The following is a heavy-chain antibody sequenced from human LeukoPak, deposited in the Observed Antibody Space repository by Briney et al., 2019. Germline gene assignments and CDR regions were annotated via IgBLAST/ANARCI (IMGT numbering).Heavy chain of an antibody. D-gene: IGHD6-13*01. J-gene: IGHJ4*02. CDR2: IYYSGST. Sequence: PSETLSLTCTVSGGSISSYYWSWIRQPAGKGLEWIGSIYYSGSTYYNPSLKSRVTISVDTSKNQFSLKLSSVTAADTAVYYCARVLYGSWYPYWGQGTLVTVSS. CDR3: ARVLYGSWYPY. V-gene: IGHV4-4*07. CDR1: GGSISSYY.